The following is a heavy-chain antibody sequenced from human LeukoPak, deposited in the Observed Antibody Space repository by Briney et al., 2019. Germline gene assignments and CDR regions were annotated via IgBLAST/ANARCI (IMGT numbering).Heavy chain of an antibody. D-gene: IGHD1-26*01. CDR3: AKDRGGSYYHYFDY. V-gene: IGHV3-30*02. Sequence: GGSLRLSCAASGFTFSSYGMHWVRQAPGKGLEWVAFIRYDGSNKYYADSVKGRFTISRDNSKNTLYLQMNSLRAEDTAVYYCAKDRGGSYYHYFDYRGQGTLVTVSS. CDR2: IRYDGSNK. J-gene: IGHJ4*02. CDR1: GFTFSSYG.